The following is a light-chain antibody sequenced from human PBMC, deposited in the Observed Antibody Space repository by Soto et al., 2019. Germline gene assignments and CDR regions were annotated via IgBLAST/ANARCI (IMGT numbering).Light chain of an antibody. CDR1: QSVSTD. CDR3: QQYKDCPSNLT. J-gene: IGKJ4*01. CDR2: GAS. V-gene: IGKV3-15*01. Sequence: EIVMTQSPATLSVSPGERATLSCRASQSVSTDLAWDQQKPGQAPWLLIYGASTRATGIPGRFSGSGSGTGFTLTNTSLQAEDFAVYYCQQYKDCPSNLTFGGGTKVEIK.